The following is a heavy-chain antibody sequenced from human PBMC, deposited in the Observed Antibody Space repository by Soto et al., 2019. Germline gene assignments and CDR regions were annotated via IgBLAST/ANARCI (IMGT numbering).Heavy chain of an antibody. D-gene: IGHD5-18*01. Sequence: EVQLLESGGKLVQPGGSLTLSCAASGFTFSTYAMAWVRQAPGKGLEWVSGVSASGLNTDYADPVKGRFYISRDNSQNTVSLHMNRLRAEDMAVYNWAKDRPPSASGYFVDYWGQGTEVTVSS. V-gene: IGHV3-23*01. CDR2: VSASGLNT. J-gene: IGHJ4*02. CDR1: GFTFSTYA. CDR3: AKDRPPSASGYFVDY.